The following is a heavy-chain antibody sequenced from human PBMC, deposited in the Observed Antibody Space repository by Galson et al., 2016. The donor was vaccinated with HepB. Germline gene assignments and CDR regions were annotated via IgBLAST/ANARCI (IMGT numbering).Heavy chain of an antibody. Sequence: SLRLSCAASGFTLSNSAMSWVRQAPGKGLEWVSAISDSGGSTYYADSVKGRFTISRDNSKNTLYLQMNSLGAEDTAIYYCAVRYSSIWYVQNWGWVTLVRVAS. J-gene: IGHJ1*01. CDR2: ISDSGGST. V-gene: IGHV3-23*01. CDR3: AVRYSSIWYVQN. D-gene: IGHD6-13*01. CDR1: GFTLSNSA.